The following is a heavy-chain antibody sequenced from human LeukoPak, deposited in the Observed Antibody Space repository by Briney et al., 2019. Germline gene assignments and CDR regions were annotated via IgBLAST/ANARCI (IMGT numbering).Heavy chain of an antibody. CDR3: ARADGTGGPYDY. CDR1: GFTVSSNY. J-gene: IGHJ4*02. D-gene: IGHD3/OR15-3a*01. Sequence: GGSLRLSCAVSGFTVSSNYMSWVRQAPGKELEWVSAIYSGGSTHYADSVKGRFTISRDNSKNTLFLQMNSLRAEDTAVYYCARADGTGGPYDYWGQGTLVTVSS. V-gene: IGHV3-53*01. CDR2: IYSGGST.